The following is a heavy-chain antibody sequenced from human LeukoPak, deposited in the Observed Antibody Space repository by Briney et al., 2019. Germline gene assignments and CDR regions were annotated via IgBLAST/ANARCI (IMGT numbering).Heavy chain of an antibody. V-gene: IGHV4-39*01. CDR1: GGSISSSSYY. D-gene: IGHD1-1*01. CDR2: IYYSGST. J-gene: IGHJ4*02. Sequence: SETLSLTCTVSGGSISSSSYYWGWIRQPPGKGLEWMGSIYYSGSTYYNPSLKSRVTISVDTSKNQFSLKLSSVTAADTAVYYCAGTTGTTVGDDFDYWGQGTLVTVSS. CDR3: AGTTGTTVGDDFDY.